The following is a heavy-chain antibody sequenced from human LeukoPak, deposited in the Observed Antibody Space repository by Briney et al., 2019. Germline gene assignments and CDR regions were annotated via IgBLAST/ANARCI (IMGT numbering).Heavy chain of an antibody. CDR2: INHSGST. CDR3: ARDPNWGDAFDI. Sequence: PSETLSLTCAVYGGSFSGYYWSWIRQPPGKGREWIGEINHSGSTNYNPSLKSRVTISVDTSKNQFSLKLNSVTAADTAVYYCARDPNWGDAFDIWGQGTMVTVSS. V-gene: IGHV4-34*01. CDR1: GGSFSGYY. J-gene: IGHJ3*02. D-gene: IGHD7-27*01.